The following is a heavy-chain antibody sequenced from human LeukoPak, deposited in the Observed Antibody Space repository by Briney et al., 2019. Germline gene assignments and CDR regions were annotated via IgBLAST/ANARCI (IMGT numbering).Heavy chain of an antibody. CDR1: GGSISSHY. CDR3: ARDSSYDILTGYYKPFDY. CDR2: IYTSGST. D-gene: IGHD3-9*01. J-gene: IGHJ4*02. V-gene: IGHV4-4*07. Sequence: PSETLSLTCTVSGGSISSHYWSWIRQPAGKGLEWIGRIYTSGSTNYNPSLKSRVTMSVDTSKNQFSLKLSSVTAADTAVYYCARDSSYDILTGYYKPFDYWGQGTLVTVSS.